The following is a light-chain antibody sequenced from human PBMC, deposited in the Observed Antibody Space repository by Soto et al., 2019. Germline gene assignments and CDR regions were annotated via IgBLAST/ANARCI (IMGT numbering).Light chain of an antibody. CDR3: QQYNNWPPL. J-gene: IGKJ3*01. CDR2: DVS. Sequence: EILMTQSPATLSLSPGERATLSCRASQSISICFAWYQQIPGQPPRLLIYDVSTRATGIPARFSGSGSGTDFTLTISSLQSEDFAVYYCQQYNNWPPLFGPGTKVDIK. CDR1: QSISIC. V-gene: IGKV3D-15*01.